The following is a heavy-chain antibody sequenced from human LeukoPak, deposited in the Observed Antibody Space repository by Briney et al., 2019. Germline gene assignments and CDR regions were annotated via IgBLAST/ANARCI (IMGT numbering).Heavy chain of an antibody. V-gene: IGHV3-53*01. Sequence: GGSLRLSCAASGFTVSSNYMSWVRQAPGKGLEWVSVIYSGGSTYYADSVKGRFTISRDNPKNTLYLQMNSLRAEDTAVYYCARAIAAAGTVWFDPWGQGTLVTVSS. D-gene: IGHD6-13*01. CDR2: IYSGGST. CDR3: ARAIAAAGTVWFDP. CDR1: GFTVSSNY. J-gene: IGHJ5*02.